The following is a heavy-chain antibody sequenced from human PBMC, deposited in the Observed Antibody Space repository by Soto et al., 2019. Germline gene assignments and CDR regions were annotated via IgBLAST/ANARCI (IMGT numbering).Heavy chain of an antibody. CDR1: GFTFSSYA. J-gene: IGHJ4*02. Sequence: PGGSLRLSCAASGFTFSSYAMSWVRQAPGKGLEWVSAISGSGGSTYYADSVKGRFTISRDNSKNTLYLQMNSLRAEDTAVYYCAKDPHTYYDILTGYFASLFGYWGQGTLVTVS. D-gene: IGHD3-9*01. V-gene: IGHV3-23*01. CDR2: ISGSGGST. CDR3: AKDPHTYYDILTGYFASLFGY.